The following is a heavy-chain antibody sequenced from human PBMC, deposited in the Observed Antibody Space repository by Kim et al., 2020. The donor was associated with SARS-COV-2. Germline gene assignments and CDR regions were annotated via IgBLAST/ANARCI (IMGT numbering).Heavy chain of an antibody. CDR3: ARRMDSSGHNFDY. D-gene: IGHD3-22*01. Sequence: YNPSLKSRVTISVDTSKNQFSLKLSSVTAADTAVYYCARRMDSSGHNFDYWGQGTLVTVSS. J-gene: IGHJ4*02. V-gene: IGHV4-39*01.